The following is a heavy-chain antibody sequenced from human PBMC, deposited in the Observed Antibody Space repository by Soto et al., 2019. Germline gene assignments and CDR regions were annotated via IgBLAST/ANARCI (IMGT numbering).Heavy chain of an antibody. V-gene: IGHV3-23*01. Sequence: ELQLLESGGNLLQPGGSLRLSCAASGFTFSRHAMTWVRQAPGKGLEWVSAISGGSGSITYYADSVKGRFTISRDNSKSTLYLQMNNLRAEDTAVYYCARHRDGGTYTYIDHWGPGTLVTVSS. CDR2: ISGGSGSIT. CDR3: ARHRDGGTYTYIDH. J-gene: IGHJ4*02. D-gene: IGHD3-10*01. CDR1: GFTFSRHA.